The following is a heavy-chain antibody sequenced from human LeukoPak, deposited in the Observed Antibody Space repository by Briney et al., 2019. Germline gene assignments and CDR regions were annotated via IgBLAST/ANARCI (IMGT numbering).Heavy chain of an antibody. V-gene: IGHV4-4*07. CDR3: AREGAKPSGGRYDFWTLAPRSTLYYFDY. CDR1: GGSFSGYY. CDR2: IYTSGST. Sequence: TTSETLSLTCAVYGGSFSGYYWSWIRQPAGKGLEWIGRIYTSGSTNYNPSLKSRVTMSVDTSKNQFSLKLSSVTAADTAVYYCAREGAKPSGGRYDFWTLAPRSTLYYFDYWGQGTLVTVSS. J-gene: IGHJ4*02. D-gene: IGHD3-3*01.